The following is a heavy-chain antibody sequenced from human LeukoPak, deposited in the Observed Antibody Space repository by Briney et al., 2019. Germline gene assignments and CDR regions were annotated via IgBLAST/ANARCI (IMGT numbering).Heavy chain of an antibody. CDR1: GGSISSYY. CDR3: ARAGSGYYEYYSDY. Sequence: PSETLSLTCTVSGGSISSYYWSWIRQPPGKGLEWIGYIYYSGSTNYNPSLKSRVTISVDTSKNQFSLKLSSVTAADTAVYYCARAGSGYYEYYSDYWGQGTLVTVSS. J-gene: IGHJ4*02. V-gene: IGHV4-59*01. CDR2: IYYSGST. D-gene: IGHD3-22*01.